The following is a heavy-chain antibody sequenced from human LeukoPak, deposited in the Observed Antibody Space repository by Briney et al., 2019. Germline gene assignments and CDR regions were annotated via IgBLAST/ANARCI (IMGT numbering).Heavy chain of an antibody. V-gene: IGHV1-2*02. CDR3: VVDGSYYFDY. J-gene: IGHJ4*02. Sequence: ASVKVSCKASGYTFTGYYMDWVRQARGQGLEWMGWINPNSGGTNYAQKFQGRVTMTRDTSISTAYMELSRLRSDDTAVYYCVVDGSYYFDYWGQGTLVTVSS. CDR2: INPNSGGT. D-gene: IGHD1-26*01. CDR1: GYTFTGYY.